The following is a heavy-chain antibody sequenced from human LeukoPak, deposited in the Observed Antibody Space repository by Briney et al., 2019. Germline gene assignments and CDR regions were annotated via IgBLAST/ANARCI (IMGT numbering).Heavy chain of an antibody. Sequence: GGSLRLSCVASGFTFSSYTMNWVRQAPGKGLEWVSSISSGRGSYIYYADSVKDRFTISRDNAETSLYLQMNSLRAEDTAVYYCARALYCSGGSCYSFDYWGQGTLVTVSS. J-gene: IGHJ4*02. V-gene: IGHV3-21*01. D-gene: IGHD2-15*01. CDR2: ISSGRGSYI. CDR1: GFTFSSYT. CDR3: ARALYCSGGSCYSFDY.